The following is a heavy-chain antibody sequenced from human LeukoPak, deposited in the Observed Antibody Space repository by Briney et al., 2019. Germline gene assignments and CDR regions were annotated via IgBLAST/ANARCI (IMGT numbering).Heavy chain of an antibody. CDR2: IIPILGIA. J-gene: IGHJ5*02. D-gene: IGHD6-13*01. V-gene: IGHV1-69*04. Sequence: SVKVSCKASGGTFSSYAISWVRQAPGQGLEWMGRIIPILGIANYAQKFQGRVTITADKSTSTAYMELSSLRSEDTAVYYCARARSYSSSWYWFDPWGQGTLVTVSS. CDR1: GGTFSSYA. CDR3: ARARSYSSSWYWFDP.